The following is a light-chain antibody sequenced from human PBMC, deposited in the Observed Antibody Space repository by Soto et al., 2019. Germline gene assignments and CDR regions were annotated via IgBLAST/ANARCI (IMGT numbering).Light chain of an antibody. J-gene: IGKJ1*01. Sequence: EIVLTQSPGTLSLSPGERATLSCRASQNVNSNYLAWYQQKPGQAPRLVIYGASSRATGIPDRFSGSGSRTDFNLTISRLEPEDFAVYYCQQYGSSPGTFGQGTKVEIK. CDR2: GAS. CDR3: QQYGSSPGT. CDR1: QNVNSNY. V-gene: IGKV3-20*01.